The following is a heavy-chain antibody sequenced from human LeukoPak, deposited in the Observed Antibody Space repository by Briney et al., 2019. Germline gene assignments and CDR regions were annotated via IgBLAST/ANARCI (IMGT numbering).Heavy chain of an antibody. V-gene: IGHV1-3*01. J-gene: IGHJ4*02. CDR3: ARYINDAFDY. Sequence: GASVKVSCKASGYTFANYGVHWVRHAPGQRLEWMGWINGGNGYTKYSQKFQGRVTITGDTSASTAYMELSSLRSEDTAVYYCARYINDAFDYWGQGTLVTVSS. CDR2: INGGNGYT. CDR1: GYTFANYG.